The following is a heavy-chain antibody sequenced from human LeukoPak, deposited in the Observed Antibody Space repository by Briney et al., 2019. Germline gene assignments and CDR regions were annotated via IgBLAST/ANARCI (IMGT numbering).Heavy chain of an antibody. D-gene: IGHD2-15*01. Sequence: PSETLSLTCTVSGGSISSYFWTWIRQPPGKGLEWIGYTYHSGTTNYNPSLKSRASISVDTSKNQFSLKLSSVTAADTAVYYCAQKAPYSPAYSQHWGQGTLVTVSS. J-gene: IGHJ1*01. V-gene: IGHV4-59*01. CDR3: AQKAPYSPAYSQH. CDR2: TYHSGTT. CDR1: GGSISSYF.